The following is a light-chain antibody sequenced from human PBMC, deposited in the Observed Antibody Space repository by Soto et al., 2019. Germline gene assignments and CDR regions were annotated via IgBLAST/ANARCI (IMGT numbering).Light chain of an antibody. J-gene: IGKJ3*01. V-gene: IGKV3-20*01. CDR3: QQYGSSPG. CDR1: QSVSSSY. CDR2: GAS. Sequence: EIVLTQSPGTLSLSPGERATLSCRARQSVSSSYLAWYQQKPGQAPRLLIYGASSRATGIPDRFSGSGAGTDVTRTISRLEPEDVAGYYCQQYGSSPGFGPGTKVDIK.